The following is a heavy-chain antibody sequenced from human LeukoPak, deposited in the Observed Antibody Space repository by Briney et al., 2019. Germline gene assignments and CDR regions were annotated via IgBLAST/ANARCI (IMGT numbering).Heavy chain of an antibody. CDR2: ISYDGSNK. J-gene: IGHJ4*02. V-gene: IGHV3-30*04. CDR3: ARVRTYYYDSSGYTLDY. CDR1: GFTFSSYA. D-gene: IGHD3-22*01. Sequence: GGSLRLSCAASGFTFSSYAMHWVRQAPGKGLEWVAVISYDGSNKYYADSVKGRFTISRDNSKNTLYLQMNSLRAEDTAVYYCARVRTYYYDSSGYTLDYWGQGTLVTVSS.